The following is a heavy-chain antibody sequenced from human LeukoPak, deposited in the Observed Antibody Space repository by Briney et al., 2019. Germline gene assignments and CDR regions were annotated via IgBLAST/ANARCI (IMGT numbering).Heavy chain of an antibody. CDR3: ARGGSYYDSPVFFDY. J-gene: IGHJ4*02. Sequence: ASVKVSCKASGYTFTSYYMHWVRQAPGQGLEWMGIINPSGGSTSYAQKFQGRVTMTRDTSTSTVYMELSSLRAEDTAVYYCARGGSYYDSPVFFDYWGQGTLVTVSS. CDR2: INPSGGST. D-gene: IGHD3-22*01. CDR1: GYTFTSYY. V-gene: IGHV1-46*01.